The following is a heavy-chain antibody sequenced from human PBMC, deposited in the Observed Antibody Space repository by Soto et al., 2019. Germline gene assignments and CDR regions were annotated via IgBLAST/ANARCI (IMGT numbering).Heavy chain of an antibody. Sequence: SETLSLTCGVYGGSFSGYQWNWIRQSPGQGLEWIGEINHSGTTKYNPSLESRINLSVGTSKKHFSLKMFSVTAADTAIYYCARGWRFDPWGQGTQVTVSS. CDR1: GGSFSGYQ. CDR3: ARGWRFDP. V-gene: IGHV4-34*01. D-gene: IGHD1-1*01. CDR2: INHSGTT. J-gene: IGHJ5*02.